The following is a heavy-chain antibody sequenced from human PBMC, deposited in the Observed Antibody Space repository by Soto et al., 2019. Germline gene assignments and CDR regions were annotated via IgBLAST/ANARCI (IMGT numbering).Heavy chain of an antibody. CDR3: ARAPDVFDI. CDR2: IYHSGDT. J-gene: IGHJ3*02. CDR1: GGSISSGYYY. Sequence: QVQLQESGPGLVKPSQTLSLTCTVSGGSISSGYYYWSWVRQPPGKGLEWIGYIYHSGDTYYSPSLKSRVTRSVDTSKNQFSLNLRSVSAADTALYYCARAPDVFDIWGQGTMVTVSS. V-gene: IGHV4-30-4*01.